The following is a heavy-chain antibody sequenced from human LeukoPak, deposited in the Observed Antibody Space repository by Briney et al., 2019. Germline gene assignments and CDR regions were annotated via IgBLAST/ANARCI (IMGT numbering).Heavy chain of an antibody. CDR2: INHSGST. CDR1: GGSFSDYY. D-gene: IGHD3-10*01. J-gene: IGHJ3*02. CDR3: AAITNDAFDI. V-gene: IGHV4-34*01. Sequence: SETLSLTCAVYGGSFSDYYWSWIRQPPGKGLEWIGEINHSGSTNYNPSLKSRVTMSVDTSKNQFSLKLSSVTAADTAVYYCAAITNDAFDIWGQGTMVTVSS.